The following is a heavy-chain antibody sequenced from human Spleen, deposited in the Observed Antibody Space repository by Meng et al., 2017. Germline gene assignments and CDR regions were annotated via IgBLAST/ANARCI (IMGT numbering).Heavy chain of an antibody. J-gene: IGHJ4*02. CDR3: TTLYGDSIS. Sequence: QVQLRESGPALVKPSETLSLTCAVSGDSITNHNWWAWVRQPPGKGLEWIGEIYHSGRTNYNPSVKSRVSMSVYKSQNQFSLKLSSVAAADTAVYYCTTLYGDSISWGQGTLVTVSS. CDR1: GDSITNHNW. V-gene: IGHV4-4*02. CDR2: IYHSGRT. D-gene: IGHD4-17*01.